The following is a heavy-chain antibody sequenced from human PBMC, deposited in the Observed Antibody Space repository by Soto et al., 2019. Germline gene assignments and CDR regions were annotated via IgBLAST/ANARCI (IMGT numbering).Heavy chain of an antibody. CDR3: ARIDSFDRRIYYPNWFDS. Sequence: QVQLVQSGAEVRKPGSSVKVSCKTSRGTLISNAVSWVRQAPGQGLEWMGGFIPVVRTPYYAQKFQGRVTITADDSTNTAYMELSSLRPDDTAFYFCARIDSFDRRIYYPNWFDSWGQGTLVTVSS. CDR1: RGTLISNA. D-gene: IGHD3-10*01. CDR2: FIPVVRTP. V-gene: IGHV1-69*01. J-gene: IGHJ5*01.